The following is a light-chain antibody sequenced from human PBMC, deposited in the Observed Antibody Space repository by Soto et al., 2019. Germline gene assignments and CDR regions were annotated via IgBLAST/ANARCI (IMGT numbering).Light chain of an antibody. Sequence: IVLMQSPGTLSLSPGERATLSCRASQSVSSSYLAWYHQKPGQAPRLLIYGAPSRATGIPDRFSGSGSGTDFALTISRLEPEDFAVYYCQQYGGSSWTFGQGTKVDIK. CDR1: QSVSSSY. V-gene: IGKV3-20*01. CDR2: GAP. CDR3: QQYGGSSWT. J-gene: IGKJ1*01.